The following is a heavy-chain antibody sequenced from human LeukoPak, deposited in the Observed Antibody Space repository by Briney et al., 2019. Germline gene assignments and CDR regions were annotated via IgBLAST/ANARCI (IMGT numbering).Heavy chain of an antibody. D-gene: IGHD4-17*01. J-gene: IGHJ4*02. CDR3: ARDRMAVTTRLFDY. CDR2: ISYDGSNK. CDR1: GFTFSSYA. Sequence: PSGGSLRLSCAASGFTFSSYAMHWVRQAPGKGLEWVAVISYDGSNKYYADSVKGRFTISRDNSKNTLYLQMNSLRAEDTAVYYCARDRMAVTTRLFDYWGQGTLVTVSS. V-gene: IGHV3-30-3*01.